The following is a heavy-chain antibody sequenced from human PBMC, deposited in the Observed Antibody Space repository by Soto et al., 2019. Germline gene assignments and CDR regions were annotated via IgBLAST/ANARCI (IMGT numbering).Heavy chain of an antibody. Sequence: EVHLLGSGGDLVKPGGSLRLSCEVSGFTFNNFAMSWVRQSPGKGLEWVSTISSDGDLIHYAESVKGRFTISRDNSKSSLFLQMNSLSAEDTALYFCAKVRQRFLDILTGATNFDSWGQGTLVTVSS. CDR2: ISSDGDLI. CDR1: GFTFNNFA. V-gene: IGHV3-23*01. CDR3: AKVRQRFLDILTGATNFDS. D-gene: IGHD3-9*01. J-gene: IGHJ4*02.